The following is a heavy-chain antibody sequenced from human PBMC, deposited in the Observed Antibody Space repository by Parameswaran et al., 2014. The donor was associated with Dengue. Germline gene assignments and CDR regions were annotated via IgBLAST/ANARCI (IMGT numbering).Heavy chain of an antibody. J-gene: IGHJ5*02. Sequence: WIRQPPGKGLEWVALISYDGSNKYYVDSVKGRFTISRDNSRKTLYLQMSSLRAEDTAVYYCAKNRWVAGFDSSRSLISSWGLGTLVTVSS. V-gene: IGHV3-30*18. CDR3: AKNRWVAGFDSSRSLISS. CDR2: ISYDGSNK. D-gene: IGHD3-22*01.